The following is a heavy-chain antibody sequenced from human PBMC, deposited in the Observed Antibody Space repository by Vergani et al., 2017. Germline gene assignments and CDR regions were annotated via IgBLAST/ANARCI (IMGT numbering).Heavy chain of an antibody. Sequence: QVQLQESGPGLVKPSEHLSLTCAVSGYSISSGYYWGWIRQPPGKGLEWVGSLYHSGSTYYNPSRTRRITISVDTSKNQFSLTLSSVTAADTAVYYCVRSLYCSGGSCLFDYWGQGTLVTVSS. CDR1: GYSISSGYY. D-gene: IGHD2-15*01. CDR3: VRSLYCSGGSCLFDY. CDR2: LYHSGST. J-gene: IGHJ4*02. V-gene: IGHV4-38-2*01.